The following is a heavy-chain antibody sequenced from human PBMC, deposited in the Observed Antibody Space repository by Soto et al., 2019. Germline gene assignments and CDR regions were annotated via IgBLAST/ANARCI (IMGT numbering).Heavy chain of an antibody. Sequence: QVQLVQSGAEVKKPGSSVKVSCKASGGTFSSYAISWVRQAPGQGLEWMGGIIPIFGTANYAQKFQGRVTITADESTSTAYMELSRLRSEDTAVYYCARSKGGYCSSTSCYGHYYYGRDVWGQGTTVTVAS. V-gene: IGHV1-69*01. D-gene: IGHD2-2*01. CDR2: IIPIFGTA. J-gene: IGHJ6*02. CDR1: GGTFSSYA. CDR3: ARSKGGYCSSTSCYGHYYYGRDV.